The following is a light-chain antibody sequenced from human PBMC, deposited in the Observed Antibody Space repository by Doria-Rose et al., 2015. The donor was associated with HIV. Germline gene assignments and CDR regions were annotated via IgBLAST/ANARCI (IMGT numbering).Light chain of an antibody. CDR3: HQYGTSWM. CDR1: QSFSSTY. Sequence: EIVLTQSPGTLSLSPGERATLSCRASQSFSSTYLAWYQQNPGQAPSLLIYDGSTRATGIPDRFSASGSGTDFTLTINRLEPEDFALYYCHQYGTSWMFGQGTKVEI. CDR2: DGS. J-gene: IGKJ1*01. V-gene: IGKV3-20*01.